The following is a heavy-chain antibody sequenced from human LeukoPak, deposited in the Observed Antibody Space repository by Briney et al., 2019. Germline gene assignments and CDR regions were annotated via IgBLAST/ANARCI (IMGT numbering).Heavy chain of an antibody. CDR3: ARGRRFDP. J-gene: IGHJ5*02. Sequence: ASVKVSCKASGYTFTSNGISWVRQAPGQGLEWMGWMNPNSGGTNYAQKFQGRVTMTRDTSISTAYMELSRLRSDDTAVYYCARGRRFDPWGQGTLVTVSS. CDR1: GYTFTSNG. CDR2: MNPNSGGT. V-gene: IGHV1-2*02.